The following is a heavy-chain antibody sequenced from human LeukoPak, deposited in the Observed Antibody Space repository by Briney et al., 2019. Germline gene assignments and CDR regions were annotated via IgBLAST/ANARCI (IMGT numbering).Heavy chain of an antibody. V-gene: IGHV1-46*03. Sequence: ASVKVSCKASGYTFTSYYMHWVRQAPGQGLEWMGIINPSGGSTSYAQKFQGRVTMTRDTSTSTVYMEPSSLRSEDTAVYYCARDALPGFYGDYRHWFDPWGQGTLVTVSS. CDR3: ARDALPGFYGDYRHWFDP. CDR1: GYTFTSYY. J-gene: IGHJ5*02. CDR2: INPSGGST. D-gene: IGHD4-17*01.